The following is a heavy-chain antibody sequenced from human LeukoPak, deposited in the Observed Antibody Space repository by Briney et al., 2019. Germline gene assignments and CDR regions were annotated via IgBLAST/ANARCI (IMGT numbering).Heavy chain of an antibody. CDR3: AKDTQEAPPILDP. Sequence: GGSLRLSCAASGFTFSSYGMHWVRQAPGKGLEWVAFIRYDGSNKYYADSVKGRFTISRDNSKNTLYLQINSLRAEDTAVYYCAKDTQEAPPILDPWGQGTLVTVSS. CDR2: IRYDGSNK. V-gene: IGHV3-30*02. J-gene: IGHJ5*02. CDR1: GFTFSSYG.